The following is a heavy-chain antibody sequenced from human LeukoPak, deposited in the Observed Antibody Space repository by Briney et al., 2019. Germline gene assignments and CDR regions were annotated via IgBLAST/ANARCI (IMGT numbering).Heavy chain of an antibody. V-gene: IGHV3-53*01. CDR2: IYISGDT. J-gene: IGHJ4*02. CDR1: GFTVSGNY. Sequence: QSGGSLRLSCAASGFTVSGNYMSWVRQAPGKGLEWVSLIYISGDTYYADSVKGRFTISRDDSKNTVDLQMNSLRAEDTAVYYCARKAVVGTSFDYWGQGTLVTVSS. D-gene: IGHD6-13*01. CDR3: ARKAVVGTSFDY.